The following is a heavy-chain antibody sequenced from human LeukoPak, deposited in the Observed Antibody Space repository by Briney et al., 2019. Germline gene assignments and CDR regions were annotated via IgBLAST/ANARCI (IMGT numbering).Heavy chain of an antibody. D-gene: IGHD3-10*01. CDR3: ARIVGELSRPLDY. Sequence: GGSLRLSCAASGFTFSSYEMNWVRQAPGKGLEWVSYISSSGSTIYYADSVKGRFTISRDNAKNSLYLQMNSLRAEDTAVYYCARIVGELSRPLDYWGQGNLVTVSS. V-gene: IGHV3-48*03. J-gene: IGHJ4*02. CDR1: GFTFSSYE. CDR2: ISSSGSTI.